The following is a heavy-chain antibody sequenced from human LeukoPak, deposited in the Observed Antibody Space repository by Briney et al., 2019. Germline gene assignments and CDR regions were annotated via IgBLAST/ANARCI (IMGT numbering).Heavy chain of an antibody. J-gene: IGHJ4*02. CDR3: AKDLPRYYDILTGYYTDY. CDR2: VRYDGSNK. Sequence: PGGSLRLSCAASGFTFGTYGMHWVRQAPGKGLEWVAFVRYDGSNKYYADSVKGRFIISRDNSKNTLYLQVNSLRAEDTAVYYCAKDLPRYYDILTGYYTDYWGQGTLVTVSS. D-gene: IGHD3-9*01. V-gene: IGHV3-30*02. CDR1: GFTFGTYG.